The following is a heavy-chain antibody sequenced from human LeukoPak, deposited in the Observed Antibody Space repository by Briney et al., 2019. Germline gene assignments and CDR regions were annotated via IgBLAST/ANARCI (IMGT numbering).Heavy chain of an antibody. V-gene: IGHV4-61*01. D-gene: IGHD3-22*01. CDR2: IYYSGST. J-gene: IGHJ4*02. CDR3: AREPSTYYYDSSGPTPVD. Sequence: SETLSLTCTVSGDSIASSSYYWSWIRQHPGKGLEWIGYIYYSGSTNYNPSLKSRVTISVDTSKNQFSLKLSSVTAADTAVYYCAREPSTYYYDSSGPTPVDWGQGTLVTVSS. CDR1: GDSIASSSYY.